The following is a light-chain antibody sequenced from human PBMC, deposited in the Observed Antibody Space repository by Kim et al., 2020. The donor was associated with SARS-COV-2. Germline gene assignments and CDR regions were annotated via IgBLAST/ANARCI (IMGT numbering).Light chain of an antibody. CDR2: DAA. Sequence: PGKGAIRSGRAKQSIGISLGWYQQKPGQAPRLLIYDAAIRAAGIQDRFSGGGSGTDFNLTIGSLEPEDFAVYYCQQRNNWPPAVTFGGGNKVDIK. CDR1: QSIGIS. V-gene: IGKV3-11*01. J-gene: IGKJ4*01. CDR3: QQRNNWPPAVT.